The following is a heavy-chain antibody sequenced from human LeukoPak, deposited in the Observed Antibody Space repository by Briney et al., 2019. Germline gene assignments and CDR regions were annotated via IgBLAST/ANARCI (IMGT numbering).Heavy chain of an antibody. D-gene: IGHD5-12*01. CDR3: TPQVATIN. V-gene: IGHV3-15*01. J-gene: IGHJ4*02. CDR1: GFTFSVAW. Sequence: GGSLRLSCAASGFTFSVAWMTWVRQAPGKGLEWVGRIKSQTDGGTTDYAAPVKGRFTISRDDSKNTLYLQMNSLKTEDTAVYYCTPQVATINWGQGTLVTVSS. CDR2: IKSQTDGGTT.